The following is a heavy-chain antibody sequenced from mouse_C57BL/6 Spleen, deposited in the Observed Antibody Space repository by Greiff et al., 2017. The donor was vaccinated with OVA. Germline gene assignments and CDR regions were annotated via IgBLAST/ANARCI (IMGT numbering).Heavy chain of an antibody. D-gene: IGHD1-1*01. J-gene: IGHJ2*01. V-gene: IGHV8-12*01. CDR2: IYWDDDK. CDR1: GFSLSTSGMG. CDR3: ARRAYYNGSSYDYFDY. Sequence: QVTLKESGPGILQSSQTLSLTCSFSGFSLSTSGMGVSWIRQPSGKGLEWLAHIYWDDDKRYNPTLKSRLIISKDTSRNQVFLKITSVDTADTATCYCARRAYYNGSSYDYFDYWGQGTTLTVSS.